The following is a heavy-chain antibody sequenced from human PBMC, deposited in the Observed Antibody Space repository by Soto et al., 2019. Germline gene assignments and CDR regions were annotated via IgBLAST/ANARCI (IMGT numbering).Heavy chain of an antibody. Sequence: QVYLQESGPGLVKPSETLSLTCTVSGGFVGSGSYYWSWIRQPPGKGLEWIGYIRDSGSTNVNPSVKSRVTISADTSKSQFSLNLSSVTAADTAVYYCARVGGNNFGKWGQGTRVTVSS. CDR2: IRDSGST. J-gene: IGHJ4*02. V-gene: IGHV4-61*01. CDR3: ARVGGNNFGK. CDR1: GGFVGSGSYY. D-gene: IGHD3-3*01.